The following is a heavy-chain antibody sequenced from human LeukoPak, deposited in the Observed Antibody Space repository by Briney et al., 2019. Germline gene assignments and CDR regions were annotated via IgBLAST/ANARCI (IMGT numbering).Heavy chain of an antibody. J-gene: IGHJ6*03. V-gene: IGHV1-18*01. D-gene: IGHD5-12*01. CDR3: ARGNYRVATISRFSYRNYYMDV. CDR2: ISAYNGNT. Sequence: ASVKLSCKASGYTFTSYGISWERQSPGHGREGMGWISAYNGNTNYAKKLQGRVTVTTDTSTSTAYMELRSLRSEDTAVCYCARGNYRVATISRFSYRNYYMDVWGKGTTVTISS. CDR1: GYTFTSYG.